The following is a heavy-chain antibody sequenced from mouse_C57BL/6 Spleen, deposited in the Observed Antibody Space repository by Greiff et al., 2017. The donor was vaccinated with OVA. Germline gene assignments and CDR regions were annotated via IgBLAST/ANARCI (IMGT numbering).Heavy chain of an antibody. V-gene: IGHV5-4*01. CDR2: ISDGGSYT. CDR3: ARAPLAY. Sequence: EVQVVESGGGLVKPGGSLKLSCAASGFTFSSYAMSWVRQTPEKRLEWVATISDGGSYTYYPDNVKGRFTISRDNAKNNLYLQMSHLKSEDTAMYYCARAPLAYWGQGTLVTVSA. CDR1: GFTFSSYA. J-gene: IGHJ3*01.